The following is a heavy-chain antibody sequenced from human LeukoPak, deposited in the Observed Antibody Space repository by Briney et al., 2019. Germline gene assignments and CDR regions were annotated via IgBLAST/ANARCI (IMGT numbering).Heavy chain of an antibody. J-gene: IGHJ4*02. CDR3: ARHPGILTGYSPWLDY. Sequence: GASVKVSCKASGYTFTSYDINWVRQATGQGLEWMGWMNPNSGNTGYAQKFQGRVTMTRNTSISTAYMELSSLRSEDTAMYYCARHPGILTGYSPWLDYWGQGTLVTVSS. D-gene: IGHD3-9*01. CDR1: GYTFTSYD. V-gene: IGHV1-8*01. CDR2: MNPNSGNT.